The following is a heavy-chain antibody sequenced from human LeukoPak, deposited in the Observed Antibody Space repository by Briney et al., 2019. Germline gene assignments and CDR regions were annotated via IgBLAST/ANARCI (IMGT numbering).Heavy chain of an antibody. D-gene: IGHD3-3*01. CDR1: GYTFTSYG. CDR3: VRASPPDYDFWSGYYTH. CDR2: ISGYNGDT. Sequence: ASVKVSCKASGYTFTSYGISWVRQAPGQGLEWMGWISGYNGDTNYAQKLQGRVTMTTDTSTSTAYMELRSLRSDDTAVYYCVRASPPDYDFWSGYYTHWGQRTLVTVSS. V-gene: IGHV1-18*01. J-gene: IGHJ4*02.